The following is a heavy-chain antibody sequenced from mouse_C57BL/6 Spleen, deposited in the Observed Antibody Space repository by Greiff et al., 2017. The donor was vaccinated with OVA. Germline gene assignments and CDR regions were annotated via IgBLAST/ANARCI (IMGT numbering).Heavy chain of an antibody. D-gene: IGHD3-2*01. CDR1: GYTFTSYW. CDR2: IDPSDSYT. CDR3: ARQTARAMDY. J-gene: IGHJ4*01. Sequence: QVQLQQPGAELVMPGASVKLSCKASGYTFTSYWMHWVKQRPGQGLEWIGEIDPSDSYTNYNQKFKGKSTLTVDKSSSTAYMQLSSLTSEDSAVYYCARQTARAMDYWGQGTSVTVSS. V-gene: IGHV1-69*01.